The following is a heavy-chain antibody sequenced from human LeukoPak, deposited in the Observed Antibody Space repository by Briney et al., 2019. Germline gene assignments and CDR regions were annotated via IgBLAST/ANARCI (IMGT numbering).Heavy chain of an antibody. V-gene: IGHV3-48*01. D-gene: IGHD5-12*01. CDR2: IKSDSSTI. CDR3: VRDPGNSGYEIDY. J-gene: IGHJ4*02. CDR1: GFTFSSFS. Sequence: GSLRLSCATSGFTFSSFSMNWVRQAPGKGLEWISYIKSDSSTIYYADSVKGRFTISRDNAKNSLYLQMNSLRAEDTAVYYCVRDPGNSGYEIDYWGQGTLVTVSS.